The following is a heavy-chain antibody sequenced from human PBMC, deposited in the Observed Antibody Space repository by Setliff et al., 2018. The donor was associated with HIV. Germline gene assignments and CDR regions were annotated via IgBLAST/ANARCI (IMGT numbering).Heavy chain of an antibody. CDR1: GFIFSDYA. J-gene: IGHJ4*02. CDR3: VKGRSGNYHW. V-gene: IGHV3-30*02. Sequence: LRLSCAASGFIFSDYAMHWVRQAPGKGLEWVAHIRFDGNREYYADSVKGRFTISRDNSKNTQYLQMSSLRPEDTALYYCVKGRSGNYHWWGQGTLVTVSS. D-gene: IGHD1-26*01. CDR2: IRFDGNRE.